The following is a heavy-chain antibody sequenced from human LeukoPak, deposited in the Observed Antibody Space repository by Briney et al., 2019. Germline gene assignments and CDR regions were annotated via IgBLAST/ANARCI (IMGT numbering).Heavy chain of an antibody. CDR3: AKDLITIVRGVIISGDY. V-gene: IGHV3-23*01. Sequence: GSLRLSRAASGFTFSNYAMSWVRQAPGKGLEWVSAISGSGGNTYYADSVKGRFTISRDNSKNTLYLQMNSLRAEDTAVYYCAKDLITIVRGVIISGDYWGQGTLVTVSS. J-gene: IGHJ4*02. CDR2: ISGSGGNT. CDR1: GFTFSNYA. D-gene: IGHD3-10*01.